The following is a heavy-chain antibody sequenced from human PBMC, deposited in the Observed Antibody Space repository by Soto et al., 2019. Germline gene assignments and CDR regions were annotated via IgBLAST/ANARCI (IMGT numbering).Heavy chain of an antibody. J-gene: IGHJ3*02. D-gene: IGHD3-22*01. CDR3: ARGYYDSSGQSNTFDI. V-gene: IGHV4-61*08. Sequence: SETLSLTCTVSGGSISSGGYYWTWIRQTPGKGLEWIGYGYYSGNTNYNPSLKSRVSISVDTSKNQFSLKMSSVTAADTAVYYCARGYYDSSGQSNTFDIWGQGTLVTVSS. CDR2: GYYSGNT. CDR1: GGSISSGGYY.